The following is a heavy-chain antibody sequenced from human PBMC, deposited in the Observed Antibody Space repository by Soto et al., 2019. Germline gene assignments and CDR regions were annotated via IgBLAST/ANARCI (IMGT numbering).Heavy chain of an antibody. CDR1: GFTFSTFS. CDR2: ISGGGRPI. CDR3: ARDLGWAFDS. D-gene: IGHD6-19*01. V-gene: IGHV3-48*02. J-gene: IGHJ4*02. Sequence: EVQLVESGVGSVQPGGSLRLSCAASGFTFSTFSMNWVRQAPGRGLEWISYISGGGRPISYADSVKGRFTISRDNAKNALHLQMDSLTDEDTAVYYCARDLGWAFDSWGQGTLVTVSS.